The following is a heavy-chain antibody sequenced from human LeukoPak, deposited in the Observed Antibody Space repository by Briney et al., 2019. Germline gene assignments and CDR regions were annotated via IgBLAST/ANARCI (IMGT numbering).Heavy chain of an antibody. V-gene: IGHV3-30*01. Sequence: PGGSLRLSLPASGPTFISYPMHWVGQPPGKGQDWVAVISYDGSNKYYADSVKGRFTISRDNSKNTLYLQMNSLRAEDTAVYYCARDEDGYNSYWGQGTLVTVSS. CDR3: ARDEDGYNSY. CDR2: ISYDGSNK. CDR1: GPTFISYP. D-gene: IGHD5-24*01. J-gene: IGHJ4*02.